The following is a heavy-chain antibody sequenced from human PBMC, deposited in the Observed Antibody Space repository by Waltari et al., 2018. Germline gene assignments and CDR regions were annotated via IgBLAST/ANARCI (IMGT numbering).Heavy chain of an antibody. J-gene: IGHJ4*02. V-gene: IGHV3-7*02. D-gene: IGHD2-8*01. CDR3: ATMGVGRFDY. Sequence: EVQLVESGGGLVQSGGSVSLSCAASGFTFSRSWMSWVRQAPGKGLEWVAKIKEDGSEKDYVDSVKGRFTISRDNAKNSLYLQMDSLRAEDTAVYYCATMGVGRFDYWGQGTLVTVSS. CDR1: GFTFSRSW. CDR2: IKEDGSEK.